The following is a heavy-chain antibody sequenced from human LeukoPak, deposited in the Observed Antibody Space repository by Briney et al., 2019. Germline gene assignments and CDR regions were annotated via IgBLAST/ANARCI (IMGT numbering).Heavy chain of an antibody. J-gene: IGHJ6*03. V-gene: IGHV3-30-3*01. CDR2: ISYDGSNK. CDR3: AKGCSSTSCPSYYYYYYMDV. D-gene: IGHD2-2*01. Sequence: PGGSLRLSCAASGFTFSSYAMHWVRQAPGKGLEWVAVISYDGSNKYYADSVKGRFTISRDNSKNTLYLQMNSLRAEDTAVYYCAKGCSSTSCPSYYYYYYMDVWGKGTTVTVSS. CDR1: GFTFSSYA.